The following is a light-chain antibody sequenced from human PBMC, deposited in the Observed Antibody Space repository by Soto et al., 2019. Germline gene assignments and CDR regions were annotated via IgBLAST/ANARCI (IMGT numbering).Light chain of an antibody. CDR2: EVS. Sequence: QSALNQPASVSGAPGQAIPIFCTGNSSDVGSYNLVSWYQQHPGKAPKLMIYEVSKRPSGVSNRFSGSKSGNTASLTISGLQAEDEADYYCCSYAGSSTYVFGTGTKVTVL. J-gene: IGLJ1*01. CDR1: SSDVGSYNL. CDR3: CSYAGSSTYV. V-gene: IGLV2-23*02.